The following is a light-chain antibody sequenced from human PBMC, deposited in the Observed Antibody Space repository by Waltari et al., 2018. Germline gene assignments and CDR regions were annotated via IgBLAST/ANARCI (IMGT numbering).Light chain of an antibody. V-gene: IGLV2-14*03. CDR3: SSYTSSSTRV. J-gene: IGLJ1*01. CDR1: SSDVGGYNF. Sequence: QSALTQPASVYGSPGQSISISCTGTSSDVGGYNFVSWYQQHPCKAPQLMIYDVANRPSGVSNRFSGSKSGNTASLTISGLQAEDEADYYCSSYTSSSTRVFGTGTKVTVL. CDR2: DVA.